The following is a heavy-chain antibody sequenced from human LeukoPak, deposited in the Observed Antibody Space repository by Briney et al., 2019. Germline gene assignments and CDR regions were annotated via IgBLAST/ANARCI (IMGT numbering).Heavy chain of an antibody. J-gene: IGHJ4*02. CDR3: ARDYRIAVADRALNY. CDR1: GYTFTSYG. V-gene: IGHV1-18*01. D-gene: IGHD6-19*01. Sequence: ASVKVSCKASGYTFTSYGISWVRQAPGQGLEWMVWISAYNGNTNYAQKLQGRVTMTTDTSTSTAYMELRSLRSDDTAVYYCARDYRIAVADRALNYWGQGTLVTVSS. CDR2: ISAYNGNT.